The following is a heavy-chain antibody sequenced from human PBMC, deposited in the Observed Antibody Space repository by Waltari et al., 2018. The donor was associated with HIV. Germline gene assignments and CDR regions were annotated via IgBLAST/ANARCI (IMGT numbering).Heavy chain of an antibody. Sequence: QLQLQESGPGLVKPSETLSLTCTVSGGSISSSTYYWGWVRQPPGKGLEWLGNFYYSGSTYYNPSLKSRVTISVDTSKNQFSLKLSSVTAADTAVYYCTRLSIVVVTAIDFWGQGTLVTVSS. V-gene: IGHV4-39*01. CDR1: GGSISSSTYY. J-gene: IGHJ4*02. CDR2: FYYSGST. CDR3: TRLSIVVVTAIDF. D-gene: IGHD2-21*02.